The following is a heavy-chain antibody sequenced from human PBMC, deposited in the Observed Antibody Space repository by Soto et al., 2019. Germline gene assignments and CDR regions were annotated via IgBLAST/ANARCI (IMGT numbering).Heavy chain of an antibody. J-gene: IGHJ4*02. CDR2: IYYSGST. V-gene: IGHV4-59*01. CDR3: ATSTDYGDYGWTFDY. CDR1: GGSISSYY. Sequence: PSETLSLTCTVSGGSISSYYWSWIRQPPGKGLEWIGYIYYSGSTNYNPSLKSRVTISVDTSKNQFSLKLSSVTAADTAVYYCATSTDYGDYGWTFDYWGQGTLVTVSS. D-gene: IGHD4-17*01.